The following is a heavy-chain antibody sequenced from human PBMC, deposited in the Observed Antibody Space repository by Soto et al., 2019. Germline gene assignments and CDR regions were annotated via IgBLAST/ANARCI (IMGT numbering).Heavy chain of an antibody. J-gene: IGHJ4*02. V-gene: IGHV5-10-1*01. CDR1: CYSFAGYW. Sequence: VESVMISCKVSCYSFAGYWITWVRQKPGKGLEWMGRIDPGDSQTYYSPSFRGHVTISVTKSITTVFLQWSSLRASDTAMYYCTRQIYDSDTGPTFQYYFDSWGQGTTVTVSS. CDR3: TRQIYDSDTGPTFQYYFDS. CDR2: IDPGDSQT. D-gene: IGHD3-22*01.